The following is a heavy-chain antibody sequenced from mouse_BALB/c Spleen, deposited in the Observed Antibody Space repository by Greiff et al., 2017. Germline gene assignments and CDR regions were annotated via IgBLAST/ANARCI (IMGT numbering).Heavy chain of an antibody. CDR2: ISSGGSYT. J-gene: IGHJ2*01. CDR3: ARDRPEGYFDY. V-gene: IGHV5-9-4*01. CDR1: GFTFSSYA. Sequence: EVQLVESGGGLVKPGGSLKLSCAASGFTFSSYAMSWVRQSPEKRLEWVAEISSGGSYTYYPDTVTGRFTISRDNAKNTLYLEMSSLRSEDTAMYYCARDRPEGYFDYWGQGTTLTVSS.